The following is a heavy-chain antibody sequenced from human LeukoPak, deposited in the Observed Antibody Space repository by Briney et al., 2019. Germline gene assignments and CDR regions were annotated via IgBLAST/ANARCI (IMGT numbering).Heavy chain of an antibody. CDR1: GGSFSGYY. J-gene: IGHJ4*02. CDR3: AGGRTGLNYFDY. Sequence: SETLSLTCAVYGGSFSGYYWSWIRQPPGKGLEWIGEINHSGSTNYNPSLKSRVTISVDTSKNQFSLKLSSVTAADTAVYYCAGGRTGLNYFDYWGQGTLVTVSS. D-gene: IGHD4-17*01. CDR2: INHSGST. V-gene: IGHV4-34*01.